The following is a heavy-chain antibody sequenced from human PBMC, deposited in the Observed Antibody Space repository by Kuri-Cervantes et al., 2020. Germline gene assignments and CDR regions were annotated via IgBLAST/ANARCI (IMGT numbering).Heavy chain of an antibody. V-gene: IGHV3-23*01. Sequence: GGSLRLSCAASGFTFSSYAMSWVRQAPGKGLEWVSAISGSGGSTYYADSVKGRFTISRDNSKNTLYLQMNSLKTEDTAVYYCVTVSCSSPSCFEDYYYYMDVWGKGTTVTVSS. D-gene: IGHD2-2*01. CDR1: GFTFSSYA. CDR2: ISGSGGST. J-gene: IGHJ6*03. CDR3: VTVSCSSPSCFEDYYYYMDV.